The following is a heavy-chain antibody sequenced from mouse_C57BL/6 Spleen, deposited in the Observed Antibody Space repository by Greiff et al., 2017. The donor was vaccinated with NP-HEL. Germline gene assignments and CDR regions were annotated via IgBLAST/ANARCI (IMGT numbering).Heavy chain of an antibody. CDR3: ARGDYYGSRRYFDV. Sequence: EVQLQQSGPGLVKPAQSLSLTCSVTGYSITSGYYWNRIRQFPGNKLEWMGYISYDGSNNYNPSLKNRISITSDTSKNQFFLKLNSVTTEDTATYYCARGDYYGSRRYFDVWGTGTTVTVSS. D-gene: IGHD1-1*01. J-gene: IGHJ1*03. CDR2: ISYDGSN. CDR1: GYSITSGYY. V-gene: IGHV3-6*01.